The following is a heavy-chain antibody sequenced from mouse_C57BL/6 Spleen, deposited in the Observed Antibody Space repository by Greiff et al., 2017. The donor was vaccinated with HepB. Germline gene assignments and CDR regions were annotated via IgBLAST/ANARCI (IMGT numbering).Heavy chain of an antibody. D-gene: IGHD1-1*01. J-gene: IGHJ2*01. CDR2: IDPSDSYT. V-gene: IGHV1-59*01. CDR3: ARNDYGSSYKNY. Sequence: QVQLQQPGAELVRPGTSVKLSCKASGYTFTSYWMHWVKQRPGQGLEWIGVIDPSDSYTNYNQKFKGKATLTVDTSSSTAYMQLSSLTSEDSAVYYCARNDYGSSYKNYWGQGTTLTVSS. CDR1: GYTFTSYW.